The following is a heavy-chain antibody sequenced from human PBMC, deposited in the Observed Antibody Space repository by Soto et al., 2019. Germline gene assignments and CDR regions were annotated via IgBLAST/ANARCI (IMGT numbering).Heavy chain of an antibody. CDR3: ARAPGHYFDY. V-gene: IGHV4-59*01. CDR2: IYYSGST. J-gene: IGHJ4*02. CDR1: CGSISSYY. Sequence: PSETLSLTCTVSCGSISSYYWSWIRQPPGKGLEWIGYIYYSGSTNYNPSLKSRVTISVDTSKNQFSLKLSSVTAADTAVYYCARAPGHYFDYWGQGTLVTVSS.